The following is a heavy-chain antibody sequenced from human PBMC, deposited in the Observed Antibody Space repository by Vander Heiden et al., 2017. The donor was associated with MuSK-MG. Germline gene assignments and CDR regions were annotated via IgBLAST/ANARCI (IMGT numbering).Heavy chain of an antibody. CDR1: GFTFNNNA. Sequence: EAQLLESGGALVQPGGSLRLSCVASGFTFNNNAMSWVRQAPGKGLEWVSTISNSDATYYADSVKGRFTISRDTSKNTLYLQMNSLRAEDTAVYYCAKGAFGHCSSTSCLYYFDYWGQGALVTVSS. J-gene: IGHJ4*02. CDR3: AKGAFGHCSSTSCLYYFDY. D-gene: IGHD2-2*01. V-gene: IGHV3-23*01. CDR2: ISNSDAT.